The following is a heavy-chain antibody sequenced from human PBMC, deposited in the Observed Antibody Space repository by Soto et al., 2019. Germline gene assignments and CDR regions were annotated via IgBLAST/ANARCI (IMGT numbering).Heavy chain of an antibody. Sequence: PGGSLRLSCAASGFTFGDYWMHWVRQPPGKGPEWVSRVTGDGRTTQYADSVKGRFTASRDNAKSTLYLQMNSLRAEDTAVYYCATAEVDYWGPGTLVTVSS. V-gene: IGHV3-74*03. J-gene: IGHJ4*02. CDR2: VTGDGRTT. CDR1: GFTFGDYW. CDR3: ATAEVDY.